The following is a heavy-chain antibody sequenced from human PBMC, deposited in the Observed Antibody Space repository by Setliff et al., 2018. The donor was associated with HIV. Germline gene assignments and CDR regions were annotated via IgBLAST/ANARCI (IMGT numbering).Heavy chain of an antibody. Sequence: PSETLSLTCTVSGGSITSSTYYWGWIRQPPGKGLEWIGTVHYTGNTYHDPSLKSRVTISVEVSKNQISLELTAVTAADSAVYYCAREADGIDFWGQGTLVTVSS. D-gene: IGHD2-15*01. CDR3: AREADGIDF. CDR2: VHYTGNT. V-gene: IGHV4-39*02. CDR1: GGSITSSTYY. J-gene: IGHJ4*02.